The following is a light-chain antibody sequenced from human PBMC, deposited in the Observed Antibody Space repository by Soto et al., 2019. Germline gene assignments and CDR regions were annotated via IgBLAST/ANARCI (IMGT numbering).Light chain of an antibody. V-gene: IGKV3-20*01. J-gene: IGKJ1*01. CDR2: GAS. CDR1: QTVSSTY. CDR3: QQYGSSGT. Sequence: ENVLAQCPGSLSLSRGERATLSCRASQTVSSTYLAWYQQKPGQAPRLLIYGASSRATGIPDRFSGSGSGTDFTLTISRLEPEDFAVYYCQQYGSSGTFGQGTKVDIK.